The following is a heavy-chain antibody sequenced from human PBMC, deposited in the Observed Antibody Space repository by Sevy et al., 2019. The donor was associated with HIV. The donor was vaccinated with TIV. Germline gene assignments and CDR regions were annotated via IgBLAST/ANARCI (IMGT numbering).Heavy chain of an antibody. CDR2: IRYDGSNK. CDR1: GFTFSSYG. Sequence: GGSLRLSCAASGFTFSSYGMHWVRQAPGKGLEWVAFIRYDGSNKYYADSVKDRFTISRDNSKNTLYLQMNSLRAEDTAVYYCAKDRGYSYGYSDYWGQGTLVTVSS. J-gene: IGHJ4*02. CDR3: AKDRGYSYGYSDY. V-gene: IGHV3-30*02. D-gene: IGHD5-18*01.